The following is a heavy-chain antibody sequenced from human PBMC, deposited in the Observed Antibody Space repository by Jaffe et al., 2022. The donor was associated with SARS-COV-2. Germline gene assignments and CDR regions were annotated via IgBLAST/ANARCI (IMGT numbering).Heavy chain of an antibody. J-gene: IGHJ4*02. CDR1: GGSMNNYY. CDR2: IYYSGST. D-gene: IGHD2-2*01. Sequence: QVQLQESGPRLVRPSETLSLTCTVSGGSMNNYYWNWIRQPPGKGLEWIGYIYYSGSTNYNPSLKSRVSISVDTSKNQFSLKLSSVTAADTAVYYCARDPFTCRSPSCSTELDNWGQGTPVTVSS. CDR3: ARDPFTCRSPSCSTELDN. V-gene: IGHV4-59*01.